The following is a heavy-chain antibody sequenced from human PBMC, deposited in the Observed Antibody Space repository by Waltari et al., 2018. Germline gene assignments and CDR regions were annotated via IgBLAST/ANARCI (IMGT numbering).Heavy chain of an antibody. J-gene: IGHJ4*02. V-gene: IGHV4-38-2*02. CDR3: ARDFSPVGEIYFDY. CDR2: IYHSGST. Sequence: QVQLQESGPGLVKPSETLSLTCAVSGYSISSGYYWGWIRQPPGKGLEWIGSIYHSGSTYYNPSLKSRVTISVDTSKNQFSLKLSSVTAADTAVYYCARDFSPVGEIYFDYWGQGTLVTVSS. D-gene: IGHD3-16*01. CDR1: GYSISSGYY.